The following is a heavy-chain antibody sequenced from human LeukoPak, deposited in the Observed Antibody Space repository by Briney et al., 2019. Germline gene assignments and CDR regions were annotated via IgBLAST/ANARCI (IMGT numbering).Heavy chain of an antibody. CDR2: INSSSSII. J-gene: IGHJ4*02. CDR1: GFSFSSYS. D-gene: IGHD3-9*01. Sequence: PGGSLRLSCAASGFSFSSYSMNWVRQAPGKGLEWVSYINSSSSIIYYADSVKGRFTISRDNGKNSLYLQMNSLREENTAVYYCARVNDATGSMGYWGQGTLVTVSS. V-gene: IGHV3-48*02. CDR3: ARVNDATGSMGY.